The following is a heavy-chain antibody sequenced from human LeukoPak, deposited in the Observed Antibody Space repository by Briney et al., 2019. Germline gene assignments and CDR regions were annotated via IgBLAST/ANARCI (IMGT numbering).Heavy chain of an antibody. V-gene: IGHV1-69*13. Sequence: SVKVSCKASGGTFSSYAISWVRQAPGQGLEWMGGIIPIFGAANYAQKFQSRVTITADESTSTAYMELSSLRSEDTAVYYCASRDLGGNSIYYYYYYGMDVWGQGTTVTVSS. J-gene: IGHJ6*02. CDR3: ASRDLGGNSIYYYYYYGMDV. CDR1: GGTFSSYA. CDR2: IIPIFGAA. D-gene: IGHD3-10*01.